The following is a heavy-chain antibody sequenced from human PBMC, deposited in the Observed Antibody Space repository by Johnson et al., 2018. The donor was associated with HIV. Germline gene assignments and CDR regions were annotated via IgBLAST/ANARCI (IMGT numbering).Heavy chain of an antibody. CDR3: ASLTWVARSSRFYAFDI. Sequence: VQLVESGGGLVQPGGSLRLSCAASGFTVSSNYMNWVRQAPGKGLEWVSVLYSGGKTSYADSVKGRFTISRDNFKNTLYLQMDSLRAEDTAVYFCASLTWVARSSRFYAFDIWGQGTMVTVSS. J-gene: IGHJ3*02. CDR1: GFTVSSNY. V-gene: IGHV3-66*02. D-gene: IGHD6-13*01. CDR2: LYSGGKT.